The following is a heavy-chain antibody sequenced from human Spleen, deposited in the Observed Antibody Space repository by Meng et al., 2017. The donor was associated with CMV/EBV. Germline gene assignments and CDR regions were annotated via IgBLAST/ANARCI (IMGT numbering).Heavy chain of an antibody. D-gene: IGHD3-22*01. Sequence: FSLHTVGLGGGLFRPPPGKALEWLSLIYWNDDKRYSPSLKNRLTISKDTSNNQVVLTMANMDPVDTATYSCAHTPYDPSGYSPAFHIWGQGTMVTVSS. CDR1: FSLHTVGLG. J-gene: IGHJ3*02. CDR2: IYWNDDK. CDR3: AHTPYDPSGYSPAFHI. V-gene: IGHV2-5*01.